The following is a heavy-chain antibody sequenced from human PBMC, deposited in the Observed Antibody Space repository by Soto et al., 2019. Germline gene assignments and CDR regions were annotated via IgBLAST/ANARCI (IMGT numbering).Heavy chain of an antibody. CDR2: IIPIFGTA. Sequence: QVQLVQSGAEVKKPGSSVKVSCKASGGTFSSYAISWVRQAPGQGLEWMGGIIPIFGTANYAQKLQGRVTITADESTSTAYMDLSSLRSEDTAVYYCARDAYCGGDCHPPSYYYGMDVWGQGTTVTVSS. CDR1: GGTFSSYA. V-gene: IGHV1-69*01. D-gene: IGHD2-21*02. J-gene: IGHJ6*02. CDR3: ARDAYCGGDCHPPSYYYGMDV.